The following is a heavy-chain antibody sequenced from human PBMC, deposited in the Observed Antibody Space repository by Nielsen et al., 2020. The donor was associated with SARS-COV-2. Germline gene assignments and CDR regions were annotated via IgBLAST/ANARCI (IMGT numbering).Heavy chain of an antibody. CDR2: ISWNSGSM. CDR3: ARIKNYYDSSGYSDAFDI. Sequence: SLKISCAASGFTFDDFAMHWVRQAPGKGLEWVSGISWNSGSMDYADSVKGRFTISRDNAKNSLYLQMNSLRAEDTAVYYCARIKNYYDSSGYSDAFDIWGQGTMVTVSS. CDR1: GFTFDDFA. J-gene: IGHJ3*02. D-gene: IGHD3-22*01. V-gene: IGHV3-9*01.